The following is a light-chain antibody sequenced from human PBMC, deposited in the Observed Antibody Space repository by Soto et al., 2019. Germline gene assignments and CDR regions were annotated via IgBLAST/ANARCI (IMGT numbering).Light chain of an antibody. Sequence: QSVLTQPPSVSAAPGQKVTISCSGSSSNIGGNSVSWYQQLPGTAPKLLIYDDNKRPSGVPDRFSGSKSGPSASLAITGLQAEDEAYYYCQSYDSSLSVSGFVFGTGNNVTVL. J-gene: IGLJ1*01. CDR3: QSYDSSLSVSGFV. V-gene: IGLV1-40*01. CDR2: DDN. CDR1: SSNIGGNS.